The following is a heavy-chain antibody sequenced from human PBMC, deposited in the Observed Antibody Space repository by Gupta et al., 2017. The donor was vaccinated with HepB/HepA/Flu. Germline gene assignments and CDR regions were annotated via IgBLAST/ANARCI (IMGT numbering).Heavy chain of an antibody. D-gene: IGHD2-15*01. CDR1: GLTFSRSW. J-gene: IGHJ4*02. V-gene: IGHV3-7*01. CDR2: INTDGKTK. CDR3: ARDAGYSSVDY. Sequence: EVQLLASGGDFVQPGGSLRLSCSSSGLTFSRSWMSWVRQAPGRGLEFVANINTDGKTKNYVDSVKGRFTIARDNADNSLSLXMXSLRAEXTAVYYCARDAGYSSVDYWGQGTQVTVSS.